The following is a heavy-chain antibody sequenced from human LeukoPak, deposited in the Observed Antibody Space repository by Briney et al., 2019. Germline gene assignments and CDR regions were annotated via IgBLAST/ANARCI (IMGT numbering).Heavy chain of an antibody. J-gene: IGHJ6*02. V-gene: IGHV3-53*01. CDR3: ARDSVAEDYYYGMDV. Sequence: PGGSLRLSCAASGFTVSSNYMSWVRQAPGKVLEWVSVIYSGGSTYYADSVKGRFTISRDNSKNTLYLQMNSLRAEDTAVYYCARDSVAEDYYYGMDVWGQGTTVTVSS. CDR2: IYSGGST. CDR1: GFTVSSNY. D-gene: IGHD6-19*01.